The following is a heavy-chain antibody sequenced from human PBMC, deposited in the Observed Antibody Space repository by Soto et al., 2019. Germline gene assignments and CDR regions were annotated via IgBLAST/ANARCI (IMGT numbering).Heavy chain of an antibody. J-gene: IGHJ4*02. V-gene: IGHV3-21*01. CDR3: ARDREGRLDY. CDR1: GFTFSSYS. CDR2: ISSSSSYI. Sequence: GGSLRLSCAASGFTFSSYSMNWVRQAPGKGLEWVSSISSSSSYIYYADSVKGRFTISRDNAKNSLYLQMNSLRAEYTAVYYCARDREGRLDYWGQGTLVTVSS.